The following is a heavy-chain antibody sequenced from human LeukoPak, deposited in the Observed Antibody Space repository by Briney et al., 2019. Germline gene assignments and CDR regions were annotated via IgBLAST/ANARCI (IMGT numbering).Heavy chain of an antibody. CDR2: IKEDGSDK. V-gene: IGHV3-7*05. D-gene: IGHD1/OR15-1a*01. CDR3: ATWNSAWEFAY. J-gene: IGHJ4*02. CDR1: GFTFSSSW. Sequence: PGGSLRLSCAASGFTFSSSWMTWVRQAPGKGLEWVAHIKEDGSDKYYVDSVTGRFTISRDNTENSLYLQMSSLRAEDTAVYYCATWNSAWEFAYWGQGTLVSVSS.